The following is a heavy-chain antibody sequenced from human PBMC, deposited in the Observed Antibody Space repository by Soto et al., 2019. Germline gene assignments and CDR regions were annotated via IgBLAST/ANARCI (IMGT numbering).Heavy chain of an antibody. V-gene: IGHV1-8*01. Sequence: ASVKVSCTASGYTFTSYDINWVRQAPGQGLEWMGWMNPNSGNTGYAQKFQGRVTMTRNTSISTAYMDLSSLRSEDTAVYYCARERSAAGTGWFDPWGQGTLVTVSS. D-gene: IGHD6-13*01. CDR2: MNPNSGNT. CDR3: ARERSAAGTGWFDP. CDR1: GYTFTSYD. J-gene: IGHJ5*02.